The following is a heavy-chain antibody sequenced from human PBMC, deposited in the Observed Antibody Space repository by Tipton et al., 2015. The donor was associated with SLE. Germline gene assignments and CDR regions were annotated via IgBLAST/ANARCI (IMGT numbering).Heavy chain of an antibody. CDR1: GGSLSGYS. V-gene: IGHV4-34*01. CDR2: INHGGST. D-gene: IGHD2-21*02. J-gene: IGHJ4*02. CDR3: ARQLGWGDPFAFDY. Sequence: TLSLTCAVYGGSLSGYSWSWIRQPPGKGLEWIGEINHGGSTNYNPSLNSRVTMSIDTSKNQFSLKLTSVTAADTAVYYCARQLGWGDPFAFDYWGQGTLVTVSP.